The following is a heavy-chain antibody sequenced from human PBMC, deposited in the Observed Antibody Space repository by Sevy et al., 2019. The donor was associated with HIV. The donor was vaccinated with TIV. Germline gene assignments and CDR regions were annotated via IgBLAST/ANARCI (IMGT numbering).Heavy chain of an antibody. D-gene: IGHD4-17*01. CDR2: ISSSSSYI. J-gene: IGHJ4*02. CDR1: GFTFSSYS. CDR3: ARAVTKGGFFDY. V-gene: IGHV3-21*01. Sequence: GGSLRLSCAASGFTFSSYSINWVRQAPGKGLEWVSSISSSSSYIYYADSMKGRFTISRDNAKNSRYLQMNSLRAEDTAVYYCARAVTKGGFFDYWGQGTLVTVSS.